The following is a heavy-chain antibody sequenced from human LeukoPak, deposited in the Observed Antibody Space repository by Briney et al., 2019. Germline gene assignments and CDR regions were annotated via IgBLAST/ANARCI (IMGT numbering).Heavy chain of an antibody. V-gene: IGHV3-30-3*01. Sequence: PGRSLRLSCAASGFTFSSYAMHWVRQAPGKGLEWVAVISYDGSNKYYADSVKGRFTISRDNSKNTLYLQMNSLRAEDTAVYYCARLGIAARRPFDYWGQGTLVTVSS. CDR3: ARLGIAARRPFDY. D-gene: IGHD6-6*01. CDR1: GFTFSSYA. J-gene: IGHJ4*02. CDR2: ISYDGSNK.